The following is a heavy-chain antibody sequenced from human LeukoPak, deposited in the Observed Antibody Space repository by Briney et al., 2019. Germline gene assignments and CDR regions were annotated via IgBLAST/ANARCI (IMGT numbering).Heavy chain of an antibody. CDR3: ARGGRELLIDY. CDR1: GGSFSGYY. J-gene: IGHJ4*02. CDR2: IYYSGST. V-gene: IGHV4-59*01. D-gene: IGHD1-26*01. Sequence: PSETLSLTCAVYGGSFSGYYWSWIRQPPGKGLEWIGYIYYSGSTNYNPSLKSRVTISVDTSKNQFSLKLSSVTAADTAVYYCARGGRELLIDYWGQGTLVTVSS.